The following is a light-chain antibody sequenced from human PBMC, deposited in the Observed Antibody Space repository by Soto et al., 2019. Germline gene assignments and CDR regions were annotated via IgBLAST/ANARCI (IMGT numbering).Light chain of an antibody. CDR2: GAS. CDR3: QQYNNWPPYT. Sequence: EIVMTQSPATLSVSPGERATLSCRASQSVSSNLAWYQQKPGQAPRLLIYGASTRATGIPARFSGSGSGTEFTLTSSSLQSEDFAGYYCQQYNNWPPYTFGQGTKLEIK. CDR1: QSVSSN. J-gene: IGKJ2*01. V-gene: IGKV3-15*01.